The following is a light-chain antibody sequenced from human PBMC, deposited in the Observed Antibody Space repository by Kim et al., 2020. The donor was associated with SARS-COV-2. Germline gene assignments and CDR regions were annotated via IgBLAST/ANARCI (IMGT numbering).Light chain of an antibody. CDR1: QSISSY. CDR3: QQSYSTFRT. Sequence: DIQMTQSPSSLSASVGDRVTITCRASQSISSYLNWYQQKPGKAPKLLIYAASRLQSGVPSRFSGSGSGTDFTLTISSLQPEDYATYYCQQSYSTFRTLGKVTKLE. J-gene: IGKJ2*01. V-gene: IGKV1-39*01. CDR2: AAS.